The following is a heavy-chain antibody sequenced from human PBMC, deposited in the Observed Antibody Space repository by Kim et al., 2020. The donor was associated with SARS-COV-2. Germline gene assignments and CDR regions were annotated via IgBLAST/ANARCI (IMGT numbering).Heavy chain of an antibody. CDR1: GFTFSGYD. CDR3: ARDPPRMHDY. CDR2: VTYFDDNR. J-gene: IGHJ4*02. V-gene: IGHV3-23*01. Sequence: GGSLRLSCAASGFTFSGYDMSWVRQAPGKGLEWVSSVTYFDDNRHYADSVKGRFTISRDNSKNTLYLQMNSLRAEDTAVYFCARDPPRMHDYWGQGTLVTVSS.